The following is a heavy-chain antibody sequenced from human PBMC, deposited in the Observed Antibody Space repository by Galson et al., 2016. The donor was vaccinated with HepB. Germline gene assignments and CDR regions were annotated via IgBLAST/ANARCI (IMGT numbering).Heavy chain of an antibody. CDR1: GFTFKNYV. J-gene: IGHJ3*01. V-gene: IGHV3-23*01. Sequence: SLRLSCAASGFTFKNYVMNWVRQAPGKGLEWVSAISAGGGSTYYADSVKGRFTLSRDNSNNRLFLHLNSLTAEDTAECYCTKTSGGAFDVWGQGSIVTVSS. CDR2: ISAGGGST. D-gene: IGHD3-16*01. CDR3: TKTSGGAFDV.